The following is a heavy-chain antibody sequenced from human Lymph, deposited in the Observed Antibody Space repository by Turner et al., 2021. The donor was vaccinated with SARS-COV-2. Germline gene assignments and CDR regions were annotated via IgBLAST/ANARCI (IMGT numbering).Heavy chain of an antibody. D-gene: IGHD2-8*02. J-gene: IGHJ4*02. V-gene: IGHV3-49*04. Sequence: VPMVGAGGSLVTTGRFLRIPCTTSGFTLGDYAMRLVRQATGKGREREGFMRSIAYVWTIQYAATVKGSATTLREESNIIADHEKNSLNPEDTAVQYCNTAIYCTGGSCDGDLFDYWGQGTLVTVSS. CDR1: GFTLGDYA. CDR2: MRSIAYVWTI. CDR3: NTAIYCTGGSCDGDLFDY.